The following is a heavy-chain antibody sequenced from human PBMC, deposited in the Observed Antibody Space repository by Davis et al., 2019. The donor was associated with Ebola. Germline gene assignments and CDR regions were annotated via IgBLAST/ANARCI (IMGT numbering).Heavy chain of an antibody. D-gene: IGHD5-12*01. CDR3: ALVRPWLWVATPVRFDS. CDR1: RDSFSSYV. V-gene: IGHV1-69*13. CDR2: VIPMFGTS. Sequence: AASVKVSCKASRDSFSSYVGTWVRPASGQGLEWMGGVIPMFGTSKYAQKFQDRVTITADESTNTAYMELSSLRSDDTAVYYCALVRPWLWVATPVRFDSWGLGTLVIVSS. J-gene: IGHJ4*02.